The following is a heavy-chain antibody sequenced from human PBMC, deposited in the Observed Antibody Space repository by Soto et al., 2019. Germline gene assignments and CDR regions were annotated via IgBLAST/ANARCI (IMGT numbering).Heavy chain of an antibody. CDR1: GLTFSRYA. V-gene: IGHV3-23*01. J-gene: IGHJ6*02. Sequence: EVQLLESGGGLVQPGGSLRLSCAASGLTFSRYAMSWVRQAPGKGREWVSAISASGGGTYYGDSVKGRCTISRDNSKNTLYLQINSPSAEDTAVYYCENLVGPGEIPGGMDVWGQGTTFTVSS. D-gene: IGHD1-26*01. CDR3: ENLVGPGEIPGGMDV. CDR2: ISASGGGT.